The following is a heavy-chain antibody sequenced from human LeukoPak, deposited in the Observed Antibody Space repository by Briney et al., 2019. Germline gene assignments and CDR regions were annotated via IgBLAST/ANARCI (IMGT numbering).Heavy chain of an antibody. J-gene: IGHJ6*03. Sequence: GGSLRLSCAASGFTFSSYAIHWVRQAPGKGLEWVAVISYDELNKYYADSVRGRFTISRDNFKDTMYLQMNSLRGEDTALYYCAKSLESGDYRGAHFYYYMDVWGKGTTVTVSS. D-gene: IGHD4-17*01. CDR2: ISYDELNK. CDR1: GFTFSSYA. V-gene: IGHV3-30-3*02. CDR3: AKSLESGDYRGAHFYYYMDV.